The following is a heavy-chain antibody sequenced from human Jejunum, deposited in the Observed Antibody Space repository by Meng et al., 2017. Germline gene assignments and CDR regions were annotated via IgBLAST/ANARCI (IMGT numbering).Heavy chain of an antibody. Sequence: GESLKLSCAASGFTFNNYALTWVRQAPGKGLEWVSTISGSGGDTFHADSVKGRFTISRDNSKNTLYLQMNSLRAEDTALYYCARGGYSSGWGFDYWGQGTLVTVSS. CDR1: GFTFNNYA. D-gene: IGHD6-19*01. J-gene: IGHJ4*02. CDR3: ARGGYSSGWGFDY. CDR2: ISGSGGDT. V-gene: IGHV3-23*01.